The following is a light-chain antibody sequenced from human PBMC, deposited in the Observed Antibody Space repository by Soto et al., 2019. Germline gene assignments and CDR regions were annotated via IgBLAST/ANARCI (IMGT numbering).Light chain of an antibody. CDR3: CSYAGSYTYV. Sequence: QSALTQPRSVSGSPGQSVTISCTGTSSDVGGYNYVTWYQKHPGKAPKLMIYDVSKRPSGVPDRFSGAKSGNTASLTISGLQAEDEADYYFCSYAGSYTYVFGTGTKLTVL. J-gene: IGLJ1*01. CDR1: SSDVGGYNY. V-gene: IGLV2-11*01. CDR2: DVS.